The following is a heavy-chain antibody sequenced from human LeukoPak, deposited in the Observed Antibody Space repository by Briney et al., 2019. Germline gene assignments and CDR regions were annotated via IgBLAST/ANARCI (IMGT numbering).Heavy chain of an antibody. CDR3: TRGPHSDWPLGAY. CDR2: FTHTGST. CDR1: GESFSGYY. Sequence: SETLSLTCAVYGESFSGYYWTWIRQPAGEWLEWIGEFTHTGSTYYNPSLKSRVDISGDTSKNQLSLKLTSVTAADAAVYYCTRGPHSDWPLGAYWGQGVLVTVSS. J-gene: IGHJ4*02. D-gene: IGHD6-19*01. V-gene: IGHV4-34*01.